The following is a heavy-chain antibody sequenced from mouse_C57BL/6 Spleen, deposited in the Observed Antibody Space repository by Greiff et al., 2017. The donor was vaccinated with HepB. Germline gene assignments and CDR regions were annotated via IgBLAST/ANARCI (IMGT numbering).Heavy chain of an antibody. J-gene: IGHJ4*01. CDR2: IYPGDGDT. V-gene: IGHV1-80*01. Sequence: VQLQQSGAELVKPGASVKISCKASGYAFSSYWMNWVKQRPGKGLEWIGQIYPGDGDTNYNGKFKGKATLTADKSSSTAYMQLSSLTSEDSAVYFCARLEDYDGDYYAMDYWGQGTSVTVSS. D-gene: IGHD2-4*01. CDR1: GYAFSSYW. CDR3: ARLEDYDGDYYAMDY.